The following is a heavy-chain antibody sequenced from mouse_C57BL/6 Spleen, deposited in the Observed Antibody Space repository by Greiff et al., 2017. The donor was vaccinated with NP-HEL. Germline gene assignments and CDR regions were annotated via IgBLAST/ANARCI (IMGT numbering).Heavy chain of an antibody. J-gene: IGHJ4*01. CDR1: GYTFTDYY. V-gene: IGHV1-76*01. D-gene: IGHD2-5*01. CDR3: ARASNSPYYAMDY. Sequence: VQLQQSGAELVRPGASVKLSCKASGYTFTDYYINWVKQRPGQGLEWIARIYPGSGNTYYNEKFKGKATLTAEKSSSTAYMQLSSLTSEDSAVYFCARASNSPYYAMDYWGQGTSVTVSS. CDR2: IYPGSGNT.